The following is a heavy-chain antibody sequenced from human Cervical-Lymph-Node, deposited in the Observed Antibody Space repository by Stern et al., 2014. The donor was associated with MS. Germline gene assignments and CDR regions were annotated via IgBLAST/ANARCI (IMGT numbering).Heavy chain of an antibody. J-gene: IGHJ4*02. CDR1: GVTFSISS. D-gene: IGHD6-13*01. CDR2: INPMFGTP. V-gene: IGHV1-69*01. Sequence: VQLVESGAVVKKPGSSVKVSCSTSGVTFSISSISWVRHAPGQGLEWMGGINPMFGTPNYARKFQGRVATTADESTSTAYMELSTLRSEDTATYFCTIDQGGIAAYWGQGTLVTVSS. CDR3: TIDQGGIAAY.